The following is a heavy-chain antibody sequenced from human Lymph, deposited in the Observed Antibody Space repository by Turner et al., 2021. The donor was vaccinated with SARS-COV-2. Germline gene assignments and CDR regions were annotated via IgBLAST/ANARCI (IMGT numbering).Heavy chain of an antibody. Sequence: QVQLGQSGAELKTPGASVNDTCRASVTTFTGYYMHWVRQAPGQGLECMGWINPNIGGTNYAQKFQGRVTMTRDTFISTAYMELSRLRSYDTTVYYFARSRDLQSMVRGVEPFDYWGQGTLVTVSS. D-gene: IGHD3-10*01. CDR3: ARSRDLQSMVRGVEPFDY. CDR2: INPNIGGT. J-gene: IGHJ4*02. V-gene: IGHV1-2*02. CDR1: VTTFTGYY.